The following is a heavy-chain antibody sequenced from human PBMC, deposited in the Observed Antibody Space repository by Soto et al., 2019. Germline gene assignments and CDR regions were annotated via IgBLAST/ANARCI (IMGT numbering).Heavy chain of an antibody. J-gene: IGHJ5*02. CDR2: ISSSSSTI. Sequence: EVQLVESGGGLVQPGGSLRLSCAASGFTFSSYSMNWVRQAPGKGLEWVSYISSSSSTIYYADAVKGRFTISRDNATNSLYLQMTSMRAEDTAVYYCAREYCSSTSCLNGFDPWGQGTLVTVSS. CDR3: AREYCSSTSCLNGFDP. D-gene: IGHD2-2*01. V-gene: IGHV3-48*01. CDR1: GFTFSSYS.